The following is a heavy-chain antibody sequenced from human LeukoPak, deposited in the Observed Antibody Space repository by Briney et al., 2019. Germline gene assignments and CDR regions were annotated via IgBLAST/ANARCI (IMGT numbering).Heavy chain of an antibody. D-gene: IGHD6-19*01. CDR3: ARVFAVAGTRRVYFQH. J-gene: IGHJ1*01. CDR2: INPNSGGT. V-gene: IGHV1-2*02. CDR1: GYTFTGYY. Sequence: ASVKVSCKASGYTFTGYYMHWVRQAPAQGLEWMGLINPNSGGTNYAQKFQGRVTMTRDTSISTAYMELSRLRSDDTAVYYCARVFAVAGTRRVYFQHWGQGTLVTVSS.